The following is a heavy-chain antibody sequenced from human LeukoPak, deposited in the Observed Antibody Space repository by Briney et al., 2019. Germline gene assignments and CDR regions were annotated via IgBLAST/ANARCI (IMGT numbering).Heavy chain of an antibody. Sequence: PGGSPRLSCAASGFTFSDYYMSWIRQAPGKGLEWVSYISSSGSTIYYADSVKGRFTISRDNAKNSLYLQMNSLRAEDTAVYYCARDWEDIVVVPAAIAGVNWFDPWGQGTLVTVSS. CDR2: ISSSGSTI. D-gene: IGHD2-2*01. J-gene: IGHJ5*02. V-gene: IGHV3-11*04. CDR3: ARDWEDIVVVPAAIAGVNWFDP. CDR1: GFTFSDYY.